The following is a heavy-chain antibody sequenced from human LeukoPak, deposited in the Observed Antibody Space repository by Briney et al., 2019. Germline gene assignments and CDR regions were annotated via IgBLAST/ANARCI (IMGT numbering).Heavy chain of an antibody. V-gene: IGHV4-31*03. D-gene: IGHD4-17*01. CDR1: GGSISSGGYY. CDR3: ARDGGTVTHFDY. J-gene: IGHJ4*02. CDR2: IYYSGST. Sequence: SETLSLTCTVSGGSISSGGYYWSWIRQHPGKGLEWIGYIYYSGSTYYNPSLKSRVTISVDTSKNQFSLKLSSVTAADTAVYYCARDGGTVTHFDYWGQGTLVTVSS.